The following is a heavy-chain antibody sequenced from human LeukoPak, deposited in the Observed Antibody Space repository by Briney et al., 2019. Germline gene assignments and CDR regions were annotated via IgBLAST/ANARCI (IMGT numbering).Heavy chain of an antibody. Sequence: SETLSLTCTVSGGSISSSSFYWGWIRQPPGMGLDWLGIIYFSGSTLYNPSLNSRVTISVDTSKNQFSLKLSSVTAADTAVYYCARDKNSYYYMDVWGKGTTVTVSS. D-gene: IGHD2/OR15-2a*01. CDR3: ARDKNSYYYMDV. CDR2: IYFSGST. J-gene: IGHJ6*03. CDR1: GGSISSSSFY. V-gene: IGHV4-39*07.